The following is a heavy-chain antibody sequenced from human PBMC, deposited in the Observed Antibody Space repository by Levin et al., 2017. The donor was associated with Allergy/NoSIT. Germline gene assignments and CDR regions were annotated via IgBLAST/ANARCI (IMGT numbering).Heavy chain of an antibody. CDR2: IYWDDDK. CDR1: GFSLSTSGVA. Sequence: KTSGPTLVKPPQTLTLTCTFSGFSLSTSGVAVGWIRQPPGKALEWLALIYWDDDKRYSPSLRSRLTITKDTSKNQVVLTMTNFDPVDTATYYCAHNYYDRSGYFRPFGYWGQGTLVTVSS. CDR3: AHNYYDRSGYFRPFGY. J-gene: IGHJ4*02. D-gene: IGHD3-22*01. V-gene: IGHV2-5*02.